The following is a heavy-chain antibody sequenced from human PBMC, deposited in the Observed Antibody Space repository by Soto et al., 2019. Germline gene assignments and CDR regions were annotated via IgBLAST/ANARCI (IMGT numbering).Heavy chain of an antibody. V-gene: IGHV3-64*01. Sequence: EVQLVESGGGLVQPGGSLRLSCAASGFTFSSYAMHWVRQAPGKGLEYVSAISGNGGSTYYVNSVKGRFTISRDNSKNTLYLQMGSLRAEDMAVYYCARRGYGLYFDYWGQGTLVTVSS. D-gene: IGHD3-10*01. CDR1: GFTFSSYA. CDR2: ISGNGGST. J-gene: IGHJ4*02. CDR3: ARRGYGLYFDY.